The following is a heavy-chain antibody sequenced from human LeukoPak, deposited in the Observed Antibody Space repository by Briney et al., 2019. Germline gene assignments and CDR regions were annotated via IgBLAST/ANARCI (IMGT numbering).Heavy chain of an antibody. V-gene: IGHV3-48*02. Sequence: GGSPRLSCVASGFTFSTYSMNWVRQAPGKGLEWVSYISDTSYTIYYADSVKGRFTISRDNAKNSLYLQMNRLRDEDTAVYYCARAFLGGDYWGQGTLVTVSS. CDR1: GFTFSTYS. CDR3: ARAFLGGDY. D-gene: IGHD3-3*02. CDR2: ISDTSYTI. J-gene: IGHJ4*02.